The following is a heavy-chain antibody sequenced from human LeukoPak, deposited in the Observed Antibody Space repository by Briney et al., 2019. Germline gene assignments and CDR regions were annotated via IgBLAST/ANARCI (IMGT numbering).Heavy chain of an antibody. J-gene: IGHJ4*02. CDR2: INHSGST. Sequence: PSETLSLTCAVYGGSFSGYYWSWIRQPPGKGLEWIGEINHSGSTNYNPSLKSRVTISVDTSKNQFSLKLSSVTAADTAVYYCARGQEYDFWSGFHVDYWGQGTLVTVSS. V-gene: IGHV4-34*01. CDR1: GGSFSGYY. D-gene: IGHD3-3*01. CDR3: ARGQEYDFWSGFHVDY.